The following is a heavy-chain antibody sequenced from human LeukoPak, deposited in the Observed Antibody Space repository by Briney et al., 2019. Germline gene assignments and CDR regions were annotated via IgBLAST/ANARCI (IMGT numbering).Heavy chain of an antibody. Sequence: SGGSLRLSCAASGFTFSSYAMHWVRQAPGKGLEWVAVISYDGSNKYYADSVKGRFTISRDNSKNTLYLQMNSLRAEDTAVYYCARTIVPLCGGDCFDAFDIWGQGTMVTVSS. CDR1: GFTFSSYA. V-gene: IGHV3-30-3*01. CDR3: ARTIVPLCGGDCFDAFDI. D-gene: IGHD2-21*02. J-gene: IGHJ3*02. CDR2: ISYDGSNK.